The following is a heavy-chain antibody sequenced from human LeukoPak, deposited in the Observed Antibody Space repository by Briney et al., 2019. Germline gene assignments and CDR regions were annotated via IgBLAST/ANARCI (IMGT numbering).Heavy chain of an antibody. CDR3: ARDLAYYYDSSGYYYETAGAFDI. CDR2: IKQDGSEK. CDR1: GFTFSSYW. Sequence: PGGSLRLSCVVSGFTFSSYWMSWVRQAPGKGLEWAANIKQDGSEKYYVDSVKGRFTISRDNAKNSLYLQMNSLRAEDTAVYYCARDLAYYYDSSGYYYETAGAFDIWGQGTMVTVSS. V-gene: IGHV3-7*01. J-gene: IGHJ3*02. D-gene: IGHD3-22*01.